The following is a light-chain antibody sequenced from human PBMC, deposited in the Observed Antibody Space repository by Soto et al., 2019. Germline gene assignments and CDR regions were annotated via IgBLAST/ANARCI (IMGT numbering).Light chain of an antibody. CDR3: QSYDSSLSGAV. J-gene: IGLJ7*01. CDR2: GIS. Sequence: QSVLTQPPSVSGAPGQRVTISCTGSSSNIGAGYDVHWYQQLPGTAPKLLIYGISNRPSGVPDRFSGSKSGVSASMAITGLQAEDEADYYSQSYDSSLSGAVFGGGTQLTVL. CDR1: SSNIGAGYD. V-gene: IGLV1-40*01.